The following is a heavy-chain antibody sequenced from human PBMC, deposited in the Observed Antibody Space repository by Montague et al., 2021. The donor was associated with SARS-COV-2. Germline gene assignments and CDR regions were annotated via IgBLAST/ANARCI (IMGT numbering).Heavy chain of an antibody. J-gene: IGHJ3*02. CDR1: GFTFSSYA. CDR2: ISYDGSNK. Sequence: SLRLSGAASGFTFSSYAMHWVRQAPGKGLEWVAVISYDGSNKYYADSVKGRFTISRDNSKNTLYLQMNSLRAEDTAVYYCARDFDDYGDSPGAFDIWGQGTMVTVSS. D-gene: IGHD4-17*01. V-gene: IGHV3-30-3*01. CDR3: ARDFDDYGDSPGAFDI.